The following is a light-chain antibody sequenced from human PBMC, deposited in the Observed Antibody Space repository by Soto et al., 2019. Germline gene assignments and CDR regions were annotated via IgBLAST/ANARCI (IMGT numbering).Light chain of an antibody. CDR1: SSDVGGYNY. CDR3: SSYAGSNNFV. V-gene: IGLV2-8*01. CDR2: EVS. Sequence: QSVLTQPPSASGSPGQSVTISCTGTSSDVGGYNYVSWYQQHPGKAPKLMIYEVSKRPSGVPDRFSGSKSGNTAPLTVSGLQAEDEADYYCSSYAGSNNFVFGGGTKLTVL. J-gene: IGLJ2*01.